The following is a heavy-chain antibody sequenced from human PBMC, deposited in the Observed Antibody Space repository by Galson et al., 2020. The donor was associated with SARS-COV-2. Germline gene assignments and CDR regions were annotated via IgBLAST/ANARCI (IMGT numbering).Heavy chain of an antibody. J-gene: IGHJ6*02. CDR2: IYINGNT. D-gene: IGHD5-18*01. CDR3: ARDRLDTTMEYGMDV. CDR1: GGSIGSYY. Sequence: ETSETLSLTCTVSGGSIGSYYWSWIRQPAGKGLEWIGRIYINGNTNYSPSLKSRVTMSADTSKSQLSLRVSSVTAADTAVYYCARDRLDTTMEYGMDVWGQGTTVTVSS. V-gene: IGHV4-4*07.